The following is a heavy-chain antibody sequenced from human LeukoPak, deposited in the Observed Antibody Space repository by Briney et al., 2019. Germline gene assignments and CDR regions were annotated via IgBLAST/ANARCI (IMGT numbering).Heavy chain of an antibody. Sequence: PSETLSLTCTASGAPISRFYWNWVRQPPGKGLEWIGNIYNGVPTFFNPSLKSRVTLSVDTSKTQFSLQLASVTAADTAVYYCVQTTGWPGFDYWGQGVLGTVSS. CDR1: GAPISRFY. CDR2: IYNGVPT. CDR3: VQTTGWPGFDY. V-gene: IGHV4-4*09. D-gene: IGHD6-19*01. J-gene: IGHJ4*02.